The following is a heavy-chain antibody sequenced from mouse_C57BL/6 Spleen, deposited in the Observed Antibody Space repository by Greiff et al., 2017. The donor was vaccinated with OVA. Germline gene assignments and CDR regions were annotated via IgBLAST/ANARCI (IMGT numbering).Heavy chain of an antibody. Sequence: EVKLMESGGGLVKPGGSLKLSCAASGFTFSSYAMSWVRQTPEKRLEWVATISDGGSYTYYPENVKGRFTISRDKATNNLYMQMSHLKSEDTAMYYCARERLREYAMDYWGQGTSVTASS. D-gene: IGHD2-4*01. CDR3: ARERLREYAMDY. V-gene: IGHV5-4*01. CDR1: GFTFSSYA. J-gene: IGHJ4*01. CDR2: ISDGGSYT.